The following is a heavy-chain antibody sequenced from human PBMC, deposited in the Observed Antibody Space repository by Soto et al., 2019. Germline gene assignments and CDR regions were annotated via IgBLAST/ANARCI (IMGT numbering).Heavy chain of an antibody. D-gene: IGHD3-3*01. Sequence: QVQLQQWGAGLLKPSETLSLTCAVYGGSFSGYYWSWIRQPPGKGLEWIGEINHSGSTNYNPSLKSRVTISVDTSKNQFSLKLSSVTAADTAVYYCARVLVSYDFWSGYFHFDYWGQGTLVTVSS. J-gene: IGHJ4*02. CDR2: INHSGST. CDR1: GGSFSGYY. CDR3: ARVLVSYDFWSGYFHFDY. V-gene: IGHV4-34*01.